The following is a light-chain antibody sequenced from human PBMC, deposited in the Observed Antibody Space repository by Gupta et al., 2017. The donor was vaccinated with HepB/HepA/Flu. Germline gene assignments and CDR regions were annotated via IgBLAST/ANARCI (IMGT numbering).Light chain of an antibody. V-gene: IGLV2-11*01. CDR2: DVS. CDR3: CSYAGSYTYV. Sequence: SALTLPRPVSGSPGHSVTISCTGTSSDVGGYNYVSWYQQHPGTAPKLMIYDVSKRPSGVPDRFSGSKSGNTASLTISGLQAEDEADYYCCSYAGSYTYVFGTGTKVTVL. CDR1: SSDVGGYNY. J-gene: IGLJ1*01.